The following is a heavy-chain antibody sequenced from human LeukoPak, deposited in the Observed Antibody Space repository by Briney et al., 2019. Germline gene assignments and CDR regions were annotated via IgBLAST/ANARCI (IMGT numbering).Heavy chain of an antibody. CDR2: IYTSVST. V-gene: IGHV4-61*02. J-gene: IGHJ4*02. D-gene: IGHD2-2*01. CDR3: ARDYGYCSSTSCYYYFDY. Sequence: SQTLSLTCTVSGGSISSGSYYWSWVRQPAGKGLEWIGRIYTSVSTNYNPSLKGRVTISVDTSKHQFSLELSSVTAADPAVYYCARDYGYCSSTSCYYYFDYWGQGTLVTVSS. CDR1: GGSISSGSYY.